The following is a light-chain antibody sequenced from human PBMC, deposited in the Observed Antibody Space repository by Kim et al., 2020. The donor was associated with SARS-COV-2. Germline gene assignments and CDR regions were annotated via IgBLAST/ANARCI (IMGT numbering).Light chain of an antibody. CDR2: NVN. V-gene: IGLV2-11*01. CDR3: CSYVGIFSEV. CDR1: SSDVGGYDY. J-gene: IGLJ2*01. Sequence: QSALTQPRSVSGYPGQSVTISCTGTSSDVGGYDYVSWYQQHPGKAPKLIIYNVNKRPSGVPDRFSGSKSGNTASLTISGLQAEDEADYYCCSYVGIFSEVFGGGTQLTVL.